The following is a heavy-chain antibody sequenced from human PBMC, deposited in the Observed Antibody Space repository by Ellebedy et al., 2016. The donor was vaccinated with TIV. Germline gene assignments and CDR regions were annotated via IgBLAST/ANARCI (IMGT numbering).Heavy chain of an antibody. CDR1: GGFISSSSYF. CDR3: ARPLRSTVTTSIYFDY. CDR2: IYYSGST. V-gene: IGHV4-39*01. Sequence: SETLSLXCTVSGGFISSSSYFWGWIRQPPGKGLEWIGIIYYSGSTYYNPSLNSRVSISVDTSKNQFSLNLSSVTAADTAVYYCARPLRSTVTTSIYFDYWGQGTLVTVSS. D-gene: IGHD4-17*01. J-gene: IGHJ4*02.